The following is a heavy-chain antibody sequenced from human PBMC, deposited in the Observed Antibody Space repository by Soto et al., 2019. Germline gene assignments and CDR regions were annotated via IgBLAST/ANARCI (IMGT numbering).Heavy chain of an antibody. CDR3: ARGYCSGGSCQPVFLY. CDR1: GGSISSSSYY. J-gene: IGHJ4*02. V-gene: IGHV4-39*01. D-gene: IGHD2-15*01. CDR2: IYYSGST. Sequence: LSLTCTVSGGSISSSSYYWGWIRQPPGKGLEWIGSIYYSGSTYYNPSLKSRVTISVDTSKNQFSLKLSSVTAADTAVYYCARGYCSGGSCQPVFLYWGQGTLVTVSS.